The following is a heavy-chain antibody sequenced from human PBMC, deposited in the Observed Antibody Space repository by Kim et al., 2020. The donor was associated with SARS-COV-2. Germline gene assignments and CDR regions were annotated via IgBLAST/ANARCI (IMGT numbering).Heavy chain of an antibody. V-gene: IGHV1-3*01. CDR3: ARSYDILTGYYKPSPLGD. D-gene: IGHD3-9*01. J-gene: IGHJ4*02. CDR2: INAGNGNT. CDR1: GYTFTSYA. Sequence: ASVKVSCKASGYTFTSYAMHWVRQAPGQRLEWMGWINAGNGNTKYSQKFQGRVTITRDTSASTAYMELSSLRSEDTAVYYCARSYDILTGYYKPSPLGDWGQGTLVTVSS.